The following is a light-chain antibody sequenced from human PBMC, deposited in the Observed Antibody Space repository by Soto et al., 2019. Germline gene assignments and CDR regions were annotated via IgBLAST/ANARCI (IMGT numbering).Light chain of an antibody. V-gene: IGKV3-11*01. CDR2: DAS. CDR1: QSVSSY. J-gene: IGKJ5*01. CDR3: QQRSNWPPIT. Sequence: WIQAPATRALSSGEGDTLSFQSSQSVSSYLAWYQQKPGQAPRLLIYDASNRGTGIPARFSGSGSGTDFTLTISSLEPEDFAVYYCQQRSNWPPITFGQGTRLEIK.